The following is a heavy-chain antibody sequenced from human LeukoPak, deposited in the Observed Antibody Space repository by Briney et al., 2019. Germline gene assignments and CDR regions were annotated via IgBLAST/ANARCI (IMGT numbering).Heavy chain of an antibody. CDR1: GVSINSYF. J-gene: IGHJ5*02. CDR2: IYSNEDT. CDR3: ARHDAYCSRNSCYKGGSNWFDP. Sequence: SETLSLTCTVSGVSINSYFWSWIRQPPGKGLEWVGYIYSNEDTNYNPSLKGRVTISLETSKNQFSLKLSSATAADTAMYFYARHDAYCSRNSCYKGGSNWFDPWGQGILVTVSS. D-gene: IGHD2-2*02. V-gene: IGHV4-4*09.